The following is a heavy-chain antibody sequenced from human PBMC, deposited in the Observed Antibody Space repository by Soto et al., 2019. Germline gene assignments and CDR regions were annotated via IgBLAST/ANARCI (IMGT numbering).Heavy chain of an antibody. J-gene: IGHJ4*02. D-gene: IGHD6-19*01. Sequence: QVQLVESGGGVVQPGRSLRLSCAASGFTFSSYAMHWVRQAPGKGLEWVAVISYDGSNKYYADSVKGRFTISRDNSKNTLYLQMTSLRAEDTAVYYCARDGLVSGWRPTPSDYWGQGTLVTVSS. CDR3: ARDGLVSGWRPTPSDY. V-gene: IGHV3-30-3*01. CDR2: ISYDGSNK. CDR1: GFTFSSYA.